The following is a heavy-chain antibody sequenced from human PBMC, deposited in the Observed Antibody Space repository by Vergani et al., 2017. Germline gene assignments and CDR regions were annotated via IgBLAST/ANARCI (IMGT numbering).Heavy chain of an antibody. CDR3: ARDGLYYYGSGSYVDV. Sequence: QVQLHESGPGLVKPSQILSLTCTVSGGSISSVDYYWSWIRQPPGKGLEWIGYIYYSGSTYYNPCLKSRVTIPVDTSKNQFSLTLSSVTAADTAVYYCARDGLYYYGSGSYVDVWGQGTTVTVSS. CDR1: GGSISSVDYY. CDR2: IYYSGST. D-gene: IGHD3-10*01. J-gene: IGHJ6*02. V-gene: IGHV4-30-4*01.